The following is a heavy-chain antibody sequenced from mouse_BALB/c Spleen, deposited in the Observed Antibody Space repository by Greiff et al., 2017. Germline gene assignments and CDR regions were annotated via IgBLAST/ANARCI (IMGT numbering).Heavy chain of an antibody. Sequence: QVHVKQSGAELARPGASVKMSCKASGYTFTSYTMHWVKQRPGQGLEWIGYINPSSGYTNYNQKFKDKATLTADKSSSTAYMQLSSLTSEDSAVYYCARSNSYAMDYWGQGTSVTVSS. J-gene: IGHJ4*01. CDR3: ARSNSYAMDY. CDR1: GYTFTSYT. D-gene: IGHD4-1*02. CDR2: INPSSGYT. V-gene: IGHV1-4*01.